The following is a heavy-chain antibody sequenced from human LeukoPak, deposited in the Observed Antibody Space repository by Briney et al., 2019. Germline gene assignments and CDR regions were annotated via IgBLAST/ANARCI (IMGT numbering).Heavy chain of an antibody. CDR2: INHSGST. J-gene: IGHJ4*02. CDR3: ASTISYLCSGGSCRSYYFDY. Sequence: ASETPSLTCAVYGGSFSGYYWSWIRQPPGKGLEWIGEINHSGSTNYNPSLKSRVTISVDTSKNQFSLKLSSVTAADTAVYYCASTISYLCSGGSCRSYYFDYWGQGTLVTVSS. CDR1: GGSFSGYY. D-gene: IGHD2-15*01. V-gene: IGHV4-34*01.